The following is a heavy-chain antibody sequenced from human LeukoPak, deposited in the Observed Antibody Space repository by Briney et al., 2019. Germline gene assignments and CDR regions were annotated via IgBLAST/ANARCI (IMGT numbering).Heavy chain of an antibody. J-gene: IGHJ6*03. CDR1: GFTFRNAW. CDR3: ARVVYGDYTYYYYYMDV. D-gene: IGHD4-17*01. CDR2: ISSSSTI. V-gene: IGHV3-69-1*01. Sequence: GGSLRLSCAASGFTFRNAWMSWVRQAPGKGLEWVSYISSSSTIYYADSVKGRFTISRDNAKNSLYLQMNSLRAEDTAVYYCARVVYGDYTYYYYYMDVWGKGTTVTVSS.